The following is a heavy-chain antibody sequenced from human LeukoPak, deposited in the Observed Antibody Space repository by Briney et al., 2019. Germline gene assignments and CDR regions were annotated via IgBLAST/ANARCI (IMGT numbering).Heavy chain of an antibody. CDR1: GFTFSSNY. V-gene: IGHV3-66*01. D-gene: IGHD3-22*01. CDR3: AREKRYNYYDSSGYYY. Sequence: GGSLRLSCAASGFTFSSNYMSWVRQAPGKGLEWVSVIYSGGSTYYADSVKGRFTISRDNSKNTLYLQMNSLRAEDTAVYYCAREKRYNYYDSSGYYYWGQGTLVTVSS. J-gene: IGHJ4*02. CDR2: IYSGGST.